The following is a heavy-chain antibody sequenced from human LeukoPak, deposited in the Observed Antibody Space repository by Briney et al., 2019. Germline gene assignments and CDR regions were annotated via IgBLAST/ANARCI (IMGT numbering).Heavy chain of an antibody. CDR2: MYYSGST. J-gene: IGHJ4*02. D-gene: IGHD6-6*01. Sequence: SETLSLTCTVSGGSISSSSYYWGWIRQPPGKGLEWIGSMYYSGSTYYNPSLKSLVTISVDTSKNQFSLKLSSVTAADTAVYYCARGEGIAARPDYWGQGTLVTVSS. CDR3: ARGEGIAARPDY. V-gene: IGHV4-39*07. CDR1: GGSISSSSYY.